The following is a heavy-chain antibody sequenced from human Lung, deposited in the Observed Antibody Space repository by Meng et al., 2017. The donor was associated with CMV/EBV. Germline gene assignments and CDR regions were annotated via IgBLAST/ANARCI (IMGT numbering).Heavy chain of an antibody. J-gene: IGHJ4*02. V-gene: IGHV4-4*07. D-gene: IGHD2-2*01. CDR3: ARTPVRFCNTHMCYAFDY. CDR2: LYPDGST. Sequence: QEQLQESGPDLVTPSETLSVTCIASSYSSTDSFWSWVRRPAGKGLEWIGRLYPDGSTDYNPSLSSRLTLSLDTSKIRFSLKLRSVTAADTAIYYCARTPVRFCNTHMCYAFDYWGQGALVTVSS. CDR1: SYSSTDSF.